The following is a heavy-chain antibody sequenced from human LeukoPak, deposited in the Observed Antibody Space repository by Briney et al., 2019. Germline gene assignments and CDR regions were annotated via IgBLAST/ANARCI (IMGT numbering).Heavy chain of an antibody. CDR2: IKSKTDGGTT. J-gene: IGHJ4*02. CDR3: TTDRERGYSGYDFFY. Sequence: GGSLRLSCAASGFDFSNYVMTWVRQAPGKGLEWVGHIKSKTDGGTTDYGVPVKGRFTISRDDSKNTLYLQMNSLKTEDTAVYYCTTDRERGYSGYDFFYWGQGTLVTVSS. V-gene: IGHV3-15*01. CDR1: GFDFSNYV. D-gene: IGHD5-12*01.